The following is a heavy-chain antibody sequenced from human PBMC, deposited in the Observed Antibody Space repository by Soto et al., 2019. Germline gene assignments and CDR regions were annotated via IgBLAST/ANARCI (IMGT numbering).Heavy chain of an antibody. CDR3: ARAASHGSSWQFWFDP. CDR1: GGTFSRHA. V-gene: IGHV1-69*01. CDR2: IIPLFGTT. Sequence: QVQLVQSGSEVKMPGSSVKVSCKTSGGTFSRHAINWVRQAPGQGLEWMGGIIPLFGTTNYAQKFKGRVTISADESSSTAYIELSSLTSADAAVYYCARAASHGSSWQFWFDPWGQGPLVTVAA. D-gene: IGHD6-13*01. J-gene: IGHJ5*02.